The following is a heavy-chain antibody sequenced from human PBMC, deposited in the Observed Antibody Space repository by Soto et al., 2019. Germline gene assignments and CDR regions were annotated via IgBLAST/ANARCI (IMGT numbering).Heavy chain of an antibody. Sequence: SETLSLTCTVSGGSVSSGSYYWSWIRQPPGKGLEWIGYIYYSGSTNYNPSLKSRVTISVDTSKNQFSLKLSSVTAADTAVYYCARERDGIFDYWGQGTLVTVSS. CDR1: GGSVSSGSYY. CDR2: IYYSGST. J-gene: IGHJ4*02. CDR3: ARERDGIFDY. V-gene: IGHV4-61*01.